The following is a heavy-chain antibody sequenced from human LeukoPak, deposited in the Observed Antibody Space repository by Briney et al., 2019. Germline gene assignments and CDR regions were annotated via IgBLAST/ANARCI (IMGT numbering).Heavy chain of an antibody. J-gene: IGHJ5*02. V-gene: IGHV4-34*01. CDR3: ARGRRYGNWFGP. Sequence: PSETLSLTCAVYGGSFSGYYWSWIRQPPGKGLEWIGEINHSGSTNYNPSLKSRVTISVDTSKNQFSLKLSSVTAADTAVYYCARGRRYGNWFGPWGQGTLVTVSS. CDR1: GGSFSGYY. D-gene: IGHD3-9*01. CDR2: INHSGST.